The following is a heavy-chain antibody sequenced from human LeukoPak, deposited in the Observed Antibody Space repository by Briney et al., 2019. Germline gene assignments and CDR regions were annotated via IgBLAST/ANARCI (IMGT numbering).Heavy chain of an antibody. J-gene: IGHJ4*02. Sequence: GGSLRLSCAASGFTFSSYAMHWVRQAPGKGLEYVSAISYNGGSTYYANSVKGRFTISRDNSKNTLYLQMGSLRAEDMAMYYCARGCSSTSCYEAPYFFDYWGQGTLATVSS. CDR2: ISYNGGST. CDR3: ARGCSSTSCYEAPYFFDY. V-gene: IGHV3-64*01. D-gene: IGHD2-2*01. CDR1: GFTFSSYA.